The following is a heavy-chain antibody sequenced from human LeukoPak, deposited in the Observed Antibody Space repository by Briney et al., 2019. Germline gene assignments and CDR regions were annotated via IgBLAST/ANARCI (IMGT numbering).Heavy chain of an antibody. CDR3: ASPSLGGFNSHIDY. J-gene: IGHJ4*02. CDR2: IYYSGST. V-gene: IGHV4-39*01. Sequence: PSETLSLTCTVSDGSISSSSYYWGWIRQPPGTGLEWIGSIYYSGSTYYNPSLKSRVTISVDTSKNQFSLKLSSVTAADAAVYYCASPSLGGFNSHIDYWGQGTLVTVSS. D-gene: IGHD3-16*01. CDR1: DGSISSSSYY.